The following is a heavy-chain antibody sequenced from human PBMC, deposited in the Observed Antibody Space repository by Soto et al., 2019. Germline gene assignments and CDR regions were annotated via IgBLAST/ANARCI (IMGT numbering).Heavy chain of an antibody. J-gene: IGHJ6*02. CDR1: GFTFSSYG. CDR2: ISYDGSNK. D-gene: IGHD3-3*01. CDR3: AKDLFLEWLFRGEGMDV. V-gene: IGHV3-30*18. Sequence: GGSLRLSCAASGFTFSSYGMHWVRQAPGKGLEWVAVISYDGSNKYYADSVKGRFTISRDNSKNTLYLQMNSLRAEDTAVYYCAKDLFLEWLFRGEGMDVWGQGTTVTVSS.